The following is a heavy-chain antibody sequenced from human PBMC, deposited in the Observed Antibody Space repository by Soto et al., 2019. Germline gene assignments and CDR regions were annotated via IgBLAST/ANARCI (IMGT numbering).Heavy chain of an antibody. CDR3: ARHGLGYCSSTSCYRYYYYGMDV. V-gene: IGHV5-51*01. Sequence: GESLKISCKGSGYSFTSYWIGWVRQMPGKGLEWMGIIYPGDSDTRYSPSFQGQVTISADKSISTAYLQWSSLKASDTAMYYCARHGLGYCSSTSCYRYYYYGMDVWGQGTTVTSP. D-gene: IGHD2-2*01. CDR1: GYSFTSYW. CDR2: IYPGDSDT. J-gene: IGHJ6*02.